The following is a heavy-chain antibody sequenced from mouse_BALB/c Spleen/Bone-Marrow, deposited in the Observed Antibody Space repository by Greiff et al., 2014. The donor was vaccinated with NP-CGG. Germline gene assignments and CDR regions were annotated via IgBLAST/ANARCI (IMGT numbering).Heavy chain of an antibody. V-gene: IGHV14-3*02. CDR1: GFNINDTY. D-gene: IGHD1-1*01. Sequence: VQLQQSGAELVKPGASVKLSCTASGFNINDTYMHWVKQRPEQGLEWIGRIDPANGNTKYDQKFQGKATITADKSSNTAYLQLSSLTSEDTAFYYCAPYYYGSSQFAYWGQGTLVTVSA. CDR3: APYYYGSSQFAY. CDR2: IDPANGNT. J-gene: IGHJ3*01.